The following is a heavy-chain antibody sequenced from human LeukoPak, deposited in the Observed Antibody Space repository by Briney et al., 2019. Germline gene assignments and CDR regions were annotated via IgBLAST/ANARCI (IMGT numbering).Heavy chain of an antibody. V-gene: IGHV1-2*02. D-gene: IGHD5-12*01. J-gene: IGHJ4*02. CDR1: GYTFTGYY. CDR2: TNPNSGGT. Sequence: ASVKVSCKASGYTFTGYYMHWVRQAPGQGLEWMGWTNPNSGGTNYAQKFQGRVTMTRDTSISTAYMELSRLRSDDTAVYYCARLLHGGYGSDYWGQGTLVTVSS. CDR3: ARLLHGGYGSDY.